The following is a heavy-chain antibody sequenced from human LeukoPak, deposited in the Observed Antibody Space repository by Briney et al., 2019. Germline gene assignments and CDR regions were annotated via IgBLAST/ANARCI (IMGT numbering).Heavy chain of an antibody. Sequence: GGSLRLSCAASGFTFSSYSMNWVRQAPGKGLEWVSSISSSSSYIYYADSVKGRFTISRDNAKNSLYLQMNSLRAEDTAVYYCARDRDSSAAFDYWGQGTLVTVSS. CDR2: ISSSSSYI. CDR1: GFTFSSYS. J-gene: IGHJ4*02. D-gene: IGHD6-13*01. V-gene: IGHV3-21*01. CDR3: ARDRDSSAAFDY.